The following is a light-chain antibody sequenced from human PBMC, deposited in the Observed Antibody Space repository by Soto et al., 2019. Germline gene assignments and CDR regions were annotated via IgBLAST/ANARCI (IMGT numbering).Light chain of an antibody. Sequence: EIVLTQSPATLSLSPWERATLSCRASQSVSRYLAWYQQKPGQAPRLLIYDASHRATGIPARISGSGSGTDFTLTISSLEPEDFAVYYCQQRSNWITFGQGTRLEIK. V-gene: IGKV3-11*01. J-gene: IGKJ5*01. CDR3: QQRSNWIT. CDR2: DAS. CDR1: QSVSRY.